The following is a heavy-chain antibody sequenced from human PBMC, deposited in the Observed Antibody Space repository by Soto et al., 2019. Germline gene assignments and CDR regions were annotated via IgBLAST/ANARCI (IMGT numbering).Heavy chain of an antibody. CDR2: FYPRDSAA. Sequence: PGESLKISCVGSGYSFPTHWVAWVRQMPGKGLEWMGIFYPRDSAATYSPSFQGQVTMSADKSNNTAYLQWNSLQASDTAIYYCARGGKDGSLFFGLEVWGQGTTVTVSS. J-gene: IGHJ6*02. D-gene: IGHD1-26*01. CDR3: ARGGKDGSLFFGLEV. CDR1: GYSFPTHW. V-gene: IGHV5-51*01.